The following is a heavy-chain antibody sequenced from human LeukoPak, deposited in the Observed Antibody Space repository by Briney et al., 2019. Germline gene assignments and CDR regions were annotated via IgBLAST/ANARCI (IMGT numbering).Heavy chain of an antibody. V-gene: IGHV1-69*13. Sequence: SVKVSCKASGGTFSSYAISWVRQAPGQGLEWMGGIIPIFGTANYAQKFQGRVTITADESTSTAYMELSSLRSEDTAVYYCAKPPSEYSGSYELDHWGQGTLVTVSS. CDR1: GGTFSSYA. CDR2: IIPIFGTA. J-gene: IGHJ4*02. D-gene: IGHD1-26*01. CDR3: AKPPSEYSGSYELDH.